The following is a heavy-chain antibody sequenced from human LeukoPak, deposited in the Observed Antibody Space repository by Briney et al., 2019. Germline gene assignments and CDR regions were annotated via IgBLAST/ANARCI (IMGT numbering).Heavy chain of an antibody. CDR2: SSSSGSTI. J-gene: IGHJ4*02. V-gene: IGHV3-11*01. CDR1: GFNFRDYY. D-gene: IGHD3-22*01. Sequence: GGSLRLSCVASGFNFRDYYMGWIRQAPGKGLEWVSYSSSSGSTIYYAASVKGRFTISRDNAKNSLYLQMNSLRTEDTAVYSCARYYYDSSGYYYFDYWGQGTLVTVSS. CDR3: ARYYYDSSGYYYFDY.